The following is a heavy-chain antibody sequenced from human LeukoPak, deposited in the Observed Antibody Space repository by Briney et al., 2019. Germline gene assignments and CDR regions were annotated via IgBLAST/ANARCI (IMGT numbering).Heavy chain of an antibody. CDR2: IYSGGST. CDR1: GFTVSSNY. J-gene: IGHJ4*02. D-gene: IGHD2-21*02. V-gene: IGHV3-53*01. CDR3: ARVRGGDCYPNY. Sequence: GGSLRLSCAASGFTVSSNYMSWVRQAPGKGLEWVSVIYSGGSTYYADSVKGRFTISRVNSKNTLYLQMNSLRAEDTAVYYCARVRGGDCYPNYWGQGTLVTVSS.